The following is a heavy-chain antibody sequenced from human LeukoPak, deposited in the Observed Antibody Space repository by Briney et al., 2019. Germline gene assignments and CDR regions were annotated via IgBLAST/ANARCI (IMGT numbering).Heavy chain of an antibody. CDR1: GFTFSNYW. Sequence: GSLRLSCAASGFTFSNYWMHWVRQAPGKGLEWVAVMSYDGSYKYHADSVKGRFSISRDNSKNTLYLQMNSLRVEDTAVYYCAKGLIYCSGGSCSGGYFDYWGQGTLVTVSS. CDR3: AKGLIYCSGGSCSGGYFDY. D-gene: IGHD2-15*01. CDR2: MSYDGSYK. V-gene: IGHV3-30*18. J-gene: IGHJ4*02.